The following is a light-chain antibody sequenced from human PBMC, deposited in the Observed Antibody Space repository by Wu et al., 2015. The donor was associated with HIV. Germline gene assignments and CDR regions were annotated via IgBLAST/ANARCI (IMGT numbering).Light chain of an antibody. CDR2: GAS. CDR3: QQYADSPKT. V-gene: IGKV3-20*01. J-gene: IGKJ1*01. Sequence: EIVLTQSPDILSLSPGDRATLSCRASQSVSNNYLAWYQQKAGQAPRLLIYGASNRGTGIPDRFSGDGSGTDFSLTINGLDPEDFAVYYCQQYADSPKTFGQGTKVEI. CDR1: QSVSNNY.